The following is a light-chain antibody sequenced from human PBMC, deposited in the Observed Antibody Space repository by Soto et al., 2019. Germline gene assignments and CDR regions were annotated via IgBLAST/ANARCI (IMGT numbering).Light chain of an antibody. Sequence: DIQMTQSPSSLSASVGDRVTITCRASQGISNYLAWYQQKPGKVPKLLIYAASTLQSGAPSRFSGSGSGTAFTLTSSSLQPDDFPTYYCQKYLSALRTFGQGTKVEI. CDR2: AAS. J-gene: IGKJ1*01. CDR1: QGISNY. CDR3: QKYLSALRT. V-gene: IGKV1-27*01.